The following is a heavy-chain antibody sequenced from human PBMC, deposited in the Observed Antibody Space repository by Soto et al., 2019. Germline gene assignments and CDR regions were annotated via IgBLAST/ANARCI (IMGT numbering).Heavy chain of an antibody. Sequence: QVQLQESGPGLVKPSQTLSLTCTVSGGSISSGSYYWSWIRQHPGKGLEWIGYIYYSGSTYYNPSLKSRVTISVDTSKNQFSPKLSSVTAADTAVYYCVRYCSSTSCVGPADYWGQGTLVTVSS. J-gene: IGHJ4*02. CDR3: VRYCSSTSCVGPADY. V-gene: IGHV4-31*03. D-gene: IGHD2-2*01. CDR2: IYYSGST. CDR1: GGSISSGSYY.